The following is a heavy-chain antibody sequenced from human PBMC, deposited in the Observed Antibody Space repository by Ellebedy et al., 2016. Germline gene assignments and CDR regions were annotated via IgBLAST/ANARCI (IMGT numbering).Heavy chain of an antibody. Sequence: ASVKVSCXASGYTFTGYYMHWVRQAPGQGLEWMGWINPNSGGTNYAQKFQGRVTMTRDTSISTAYMELSRLRSDDTAVYYCARETVTDRYFDYWGQGTLVTVSS. CDR1: GYTFTGYY. V-gene: IGHV1-2*02. CDR2: INPNSGGT. J-gene: IGHJ4*02. CDR3: ARETVTDRYFDY. D-gene: IGHD4-11*01.